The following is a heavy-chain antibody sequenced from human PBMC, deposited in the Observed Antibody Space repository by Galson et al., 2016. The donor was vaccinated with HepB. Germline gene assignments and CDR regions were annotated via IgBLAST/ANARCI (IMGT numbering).Heavy chain of an antibody. J-gene: IGHJ4*02. CDR1: GFIFSNYW. Sequence: SLRLSCAASGFIFSNYWMCWVRQAPGKGLEWVANIQQGGGEKYYLDSVKGRFTIPRDNTKNSLYLQMDSLRAEDAAVYYCASYSYGYGFGNWGQGTLVTVSS. V-gene: IGHV3-7*01. D-gene: IGHD5-18*01. CDR2: IQQGGGEK. CDR3: ASYSYGYGFGN.